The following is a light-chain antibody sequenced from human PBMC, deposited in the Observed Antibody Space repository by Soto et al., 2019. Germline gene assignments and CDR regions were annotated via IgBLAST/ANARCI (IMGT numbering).Light chain of an antibody. Sequence: DIRMTQSPSTLSASVGDRVTITCRASETISYWLAWLQLKPGKAPKVLIYKASTLGSGLPSRFSGSGSGTEFTLTITSLQPDDFATYYCQHYNSYPLTFGGGTKVEIK. V-gene: IGKV1-5*03. CDR3: QHYNSYPLT. CDR2: KAS. J-gene: IGKJ4*01. CDR1: ETISYW.